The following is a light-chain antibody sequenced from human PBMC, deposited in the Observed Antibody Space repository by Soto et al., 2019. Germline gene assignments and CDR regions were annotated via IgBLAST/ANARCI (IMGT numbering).Light chain of an antibody. J-gene: IGKJ4*01. CDR1: QSVASSY. Sequence: EVVLTQSPGTLSLSPGERVTLSCRASQSVASSYLAWYQQKPGRAPRLLFYSASSRATGIPDRFSGSGSGTDFTLTISRLEPEDFAVYYCQQRSNWPPLTFGGGTRVEIK. CDR2: SAS. CDR3: QQRSNWPPLT. V-gene: IGKV3D-20*02.